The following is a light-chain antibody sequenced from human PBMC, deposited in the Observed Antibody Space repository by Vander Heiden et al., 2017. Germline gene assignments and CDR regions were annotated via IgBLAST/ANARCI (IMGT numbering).Light chain of an antibody. V-gene: IGKV2-28*01. CDR1: QSLLHSNGYNY. CDR2: LGS. Sequence: DIMMTQSPLSLPVTPGEPASISCRSSQSLLHSNGYNYLDWYLQKPGQSPQLLIYLGSNRASGVPDRFSGSGSGTDFTLKISRVEAEDVGVYYCMQALQTPWYTFGQGTKLEIK. CDR3: MQALQTPWYT. J-gene: IGKJ2*01.